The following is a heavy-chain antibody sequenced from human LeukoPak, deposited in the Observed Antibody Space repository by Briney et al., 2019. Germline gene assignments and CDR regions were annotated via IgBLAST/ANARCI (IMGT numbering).Heavy chain of an antibody. CDR1: GFTFSIYW. J-gene: IGHJ5*01. Sequence: GGSLRLSCVASGFTFSIYWMHWVRQAPGKGLVWVSRLSGDGSSTIYADFVKGRFTISRDNAKNTVYLQMNSLRADDTAMYYCARAVTYFYGSVTYDWFESWGQGTLVTVSS. CDR3: ARAVTYFYGSVTYDWFES. D-gene: IGHD3-10*01. CDR2: LSGDGSST. V-gene: IGHV3-74*01.